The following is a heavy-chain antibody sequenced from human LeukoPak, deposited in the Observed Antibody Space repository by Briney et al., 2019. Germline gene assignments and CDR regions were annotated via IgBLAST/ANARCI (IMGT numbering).Heavy chain of an antibody. D-gene: IGHD3-22*01. J-gene: IGHJ4*02. V-gene: IGHV3-23*01. CDR1: GFTFSSYG. CDR2: ISGSGGST. Sequence: GGSLRLSCAASGFTFSSYGMSWVRQAPGKGLEWVSAISGSGGSTYYADSVKGRLTISRDNAKNSLYLQMNSLRAEDTAVYYCAKEGTYYYDSSGYYYVRGQIDYWGQGTLVTVSS. CDR3: AKEGTYYYDSSGYYYVRGQIDY.